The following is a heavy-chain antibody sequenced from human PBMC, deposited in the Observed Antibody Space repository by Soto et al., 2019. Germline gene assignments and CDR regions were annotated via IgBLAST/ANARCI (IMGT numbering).Heavy chain of an antibody. J-gene: IGHJ1*01. CDR2: INAANGNT. D-gene: IGHD3-22*01. Sequence: ASVKVSCKASGYTFTDYAMQWVRQAPGQRLEWMGWINAANGNTRYSHNFQGRVTFDRDTSASTAYMELSSLRSEDTAVYYCTRENYESNGHYPMSLWGQGTLVTVSS. CDR1: GYTFTDYA. CDR3: TRENYESNGHYPMSL. V-gene: IGHV1-3*01.